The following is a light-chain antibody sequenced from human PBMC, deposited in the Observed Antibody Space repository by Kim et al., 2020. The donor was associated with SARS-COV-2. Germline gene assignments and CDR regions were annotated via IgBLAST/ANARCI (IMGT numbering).Light chain of an antibody. Sequence: PGQKASITCSGYKWGVESVSWYQQKPGQSPVLVIYQDNQLPSGIPERFSGSNSGNTATLTISGTQAMDEADYYCQAWDSSTHNYVFGAGTKVTVL. J-gene: IGLJ1*01. CDR1: KWGVES. CDR3: QAWDSSTHNYV. CDR2: QDN. V-gene: IGLV3-1*01.